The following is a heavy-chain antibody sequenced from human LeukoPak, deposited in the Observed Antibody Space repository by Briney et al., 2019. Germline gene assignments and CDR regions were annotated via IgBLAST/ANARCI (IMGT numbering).Heavy chain of an antibody. CDR2: INHSGST. D-gene: IGHD2-15*01. CDR1: GGSFSGYY. CDR3: ARGIGYDPTGY. V-gene: IGHV4-34*01. J-gene: IGHJ4*02. Sequence: SETPSLTCAVYGGSFSGYYWSWIRQPPGKGLEWIGEINHSGSTNYNPSLKSRVTISVDTSKNQFSLKLSSVTAADTAVYYCARGIGYDPTGYWGQGTLVTVSS.